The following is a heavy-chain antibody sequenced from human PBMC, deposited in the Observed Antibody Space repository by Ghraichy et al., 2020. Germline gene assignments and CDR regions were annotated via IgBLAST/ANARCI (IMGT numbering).Heavy chain of an antibody. CDR2: VYYSGST. CDR1: GGSVSSGSHY. Sequence: ESLNISCTVSGGSVSSGSHYWNWIRQPPGKGLEWIGYVYYSGSTNYNPSLKSRVTISLDMSKNQFSLKLSSVTAADTAVYYCARAYSSSWYPEYFQEWGQGTLGIVSS. J-gene: IGHJ1*01. V-gene: IGHV4-61*01. D-gene: IGHD6-13*01. CDR3: ARAYSSSWYPEYFQE.